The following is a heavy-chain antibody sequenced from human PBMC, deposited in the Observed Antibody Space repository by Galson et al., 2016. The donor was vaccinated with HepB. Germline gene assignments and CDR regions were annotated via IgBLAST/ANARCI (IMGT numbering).Heavy chain of an antibody. V-gene: IGHV3-7*03. Sequence: SLRLSCAASGFTFRSYWMSWVRQAPGKGLQWVANVNQDETEKYYLDSVKGRFTISRDNVKESVYLQMNSLRAEDTAVYSCAKDNSTALGWFDPWGQGTLVTVSS. CDR2: VNQDETEK. D-gene: IGHD2/OR15-2a*01. J-gene: IGHJ5*02. CDR1: GFTFRSYW. CDR3: AKDNSTALGWFDP.